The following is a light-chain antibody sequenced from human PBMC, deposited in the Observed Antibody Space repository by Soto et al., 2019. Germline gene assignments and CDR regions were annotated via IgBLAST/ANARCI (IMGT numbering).Light chain of an antibody. CDR2: KAS. CDR1: QTISSW. V-gene: IGKV1-5*03. CDR3: QHYNSYSEA. J-gene: IGKJ1*01. Sequence: DIQTTQSPSTLSGSVGDRVTITFRASQTISSWLAWYQQKPGKAPKLLIYKASTLKSGVPSRFSGSGSGTEFTLTISSLQPDDFATYYCQHYNSYSEAFGQGTKVDIK.